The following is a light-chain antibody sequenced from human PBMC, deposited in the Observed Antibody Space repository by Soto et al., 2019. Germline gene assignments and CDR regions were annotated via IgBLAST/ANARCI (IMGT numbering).Light chain of an antibody. J-gene: IGKJ2*01. CDR2: GAS. Sequence: EIVLTQSPGTLSLSPGEGATLSCRASHNIRSSYLAWYQQKPCQAPRLLIYGASSRATGIPDRFSGSGSATDFTLTISRLEPEDFAVDYCQQYGSSTYTFGQGTKLEIK. V-gene: IGKV3-20*01. CDR3: QQYGSSTYT. CDR1: HNIRSSY.